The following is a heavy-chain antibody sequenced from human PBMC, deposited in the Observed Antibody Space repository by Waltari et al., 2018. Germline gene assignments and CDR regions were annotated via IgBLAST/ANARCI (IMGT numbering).Heavy chain of an antibody. D-gene: IGHD1-26*01. J-gene: IGHJ6*02. CDR1: GDTFTNPD. Sequence: QEQLVQSGAEVKRPGASVKVSCKAAGDTFTNPDITCVRQAPGQGPDWGGWMNPQSGNVGYAQKFLGRVTMTMDISINTAYMELTRLTSEDTAVYYCAAEKWERQGGYYYFGMDVWGQGTTVTVSS. CDR3: AAEKWERQGGYYYFGMDV. V-gene: IGHV1-8*01. CDR2: MNPQSGNV.